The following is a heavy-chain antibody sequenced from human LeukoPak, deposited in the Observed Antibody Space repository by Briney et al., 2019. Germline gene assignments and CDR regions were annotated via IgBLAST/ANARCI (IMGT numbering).Heavy chain of an antibody. CDR2: IYYSGST. Sequence: SETLSLTCTVSGGSISGYYWSWIRQPPGKGLEWIGYIYYSGSTNYNPSLKSRVTISVDTSKNQFSLKLSSVTAADTAVYYCARETYYYDSSGYSINYYYYYVDVWGKGTTVTISS. D-gene: IGHD3-22*01. CDR1: GGSISGYY. V-gene: IGHV4-59*12. CDR3: ARETYYYDSSGYSINYYYYYVDV. J-gene: IGHJ6*03.